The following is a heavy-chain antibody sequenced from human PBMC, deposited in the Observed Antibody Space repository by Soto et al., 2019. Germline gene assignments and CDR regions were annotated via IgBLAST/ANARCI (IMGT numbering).Heavy chain of an antibody. D-gene: IGHD3-10*01. J-gene: IGHJ4*02. V-gene: IGHV3-11*05. CDR1: GFTFTDYY. CDR2: ISGSTDYL. CDR3: ARDLGLSSSNYFDF. Sequence: QVQLVESGGDLVKPGGSLRLSCAASGFTFTDYYMSWLRQAPGHGLQWLSYISGSTDYLNYADSVKGRFTTSRDNAKNLLYLQMTSLRADDTAVYYCARDLGLSSSNYFDFWGQGTLVTVSS.